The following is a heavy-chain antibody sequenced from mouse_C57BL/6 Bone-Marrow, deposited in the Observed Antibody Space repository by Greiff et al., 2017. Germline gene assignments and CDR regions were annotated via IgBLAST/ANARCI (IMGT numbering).Heavy chain of an antibody. CDR1: GYTFTSYW. D-gene: IGHD2-5*01. V-gene: IGHV1-64*01. Sequence: QVQLQQPGAELVKPGASVKLSCKASGYTFTSYWMPWVKQRPGQGLEWIGMIHPNSGSTNYNEKFKSKATLTVDKSSSTAYMQLSSLTSEDSAVYYCARSGYSNYPYYFDYWGQGTTLTVSS. CDR2: IHPNSGST. J-gene: IGHJ2*01. CDR3: ARSGYSNYPYYFDY.